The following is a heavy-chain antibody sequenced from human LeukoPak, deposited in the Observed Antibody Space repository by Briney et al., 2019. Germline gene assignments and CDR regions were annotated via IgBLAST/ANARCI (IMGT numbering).Heavy chain of an antibody. D-gene: IGHD3-10*01. CDR1: GFTFSSDW. V-gene: IGHV3-7*01. Sequence: PGGSLRLSCAASGFTFSSDWMIWVRQAPGKGLEWVANIKPDEGEKYYVDSVKGRFTVSRDNAKNSLYLQMDSLRAEDTAVYYCARYYTRHSWYFDLWGRGTLVTVSS. CDR2: IKPDEGEK. J-gene: IGHJ2*01. CDR3: ARYYTRHSWYFDL.